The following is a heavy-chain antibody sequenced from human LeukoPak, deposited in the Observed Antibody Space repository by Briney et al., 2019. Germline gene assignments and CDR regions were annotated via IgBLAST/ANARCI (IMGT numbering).Heavy chain of an antibody. CDR3: ARGRSITILRGVAISDGFDI. V-gene: IGHV3-30*01. Sequence: GGSLRLSCAASGFTFSTYVMHWVRQAPGKGLQWVAVILYDGSNKYYADSVKGRFIISRDNSKNTLYLQMNSLTAEDTAVYYCARGRSITILRGVAISDGFDIWGQGTKVTVS. CDR2: ILYDGSNK. CDR1: GFTFSTYV. D-gene: IGHD3-10*01. J-gene: IGHJ3*02.